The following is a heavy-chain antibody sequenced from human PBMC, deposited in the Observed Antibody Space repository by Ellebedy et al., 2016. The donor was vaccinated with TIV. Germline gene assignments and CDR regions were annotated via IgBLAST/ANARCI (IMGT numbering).Heavy chain of an antibody. CDR3: AINNIAVAGTHAFDI. J-gene: IGHJ3*02. V-gene: IGHV3-66*01. CDR2: IYSGGST. CDR1: GFTVSSNY. Sequence: PGGSLRLSCAASGFTVSSNYMSWVRQAPGKGLEWVSVIYSGGSTYYADSVKGRLTISRDNSKNTLYLQMNSLRAEDTAVYYCAINNIAVAGTHAFDIWGQGTMVTVSS. D-gene: IGHD6-19*01.